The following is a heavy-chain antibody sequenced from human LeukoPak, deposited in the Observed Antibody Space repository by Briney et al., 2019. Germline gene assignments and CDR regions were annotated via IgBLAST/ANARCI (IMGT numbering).Heavy chain of an antibody. CDR2: IYPGDSDT. CDR1: GYSFPNYW. J-gene: IGHJ4*02. V-gene: IGHV5-51*01. D-gene: IGHD5-12*01. Sequence: GESLKISCKGSGYSFPNYWIGWVRQMPGKGLGWMGIIYPGDSDTRYSPAFQGQVTISADKSISTVYLQWSSLKASDTAMYFCARHLDVDILGTIDYWGQGTQVTVSS. CDR3: ARHLDVDILGTIDY.